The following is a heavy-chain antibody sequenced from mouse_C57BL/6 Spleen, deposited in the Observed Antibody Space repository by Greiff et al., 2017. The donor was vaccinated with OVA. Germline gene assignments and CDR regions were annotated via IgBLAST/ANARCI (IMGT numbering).Heavy chain of an antibody. CDR1: GFTFSSYG. Sequence: EVKVVESGGDLVKPGGSLKLSCAASGFTFSSYGMSWVRQTPDKRLEWVATISSGGSYTYYPDSVTGRFTISRDNAKNTLYLQMSSLKSEDTAMYYCARTGTSFDYWGQGTTLTVSS. J-gene: IGHJ2*01. CDR3: ARTGTSFDY. V-gene: IGHV5-6*01. D-gene: IGHD4-1*01. CDR2: ISSGGSYT.